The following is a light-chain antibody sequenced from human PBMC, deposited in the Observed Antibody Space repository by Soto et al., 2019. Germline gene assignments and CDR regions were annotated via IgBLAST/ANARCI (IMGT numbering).Light chain of an antibody. CDR3: CSYAGSTL. J-gene: IGLJ2*01. CDR2: DVT. CDR1: GSDVGAYNY. V-gene: IGLV2-11*01. Sequence: QSALTHPLSVSWSPGHSVTISCTGTGSDVGAYNYVSWYQQNPGKAPRLMIYDVTKRPSGVPDRFSGSKSGNTASLTISGLQTEDEADYYCCSYAGSTLFGGGTKVTVL.